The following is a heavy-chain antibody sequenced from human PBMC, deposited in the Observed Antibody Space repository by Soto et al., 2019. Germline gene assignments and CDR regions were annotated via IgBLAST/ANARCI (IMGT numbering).Heavy chain of an antibody. CDR3: AREGRGKKAGYNGLVSLGY. J-gene: IGHJ4*02. D-gene: IGHD2-2*02. V-gene: IGHV1-69*06. CDR2: IIPIFNST. CDR1: GSRFSNYV. Sequence: QVQLVQPGAEVKTPGSSLKVSCKVSGSRFSNYVISWVRQAPGHGLEWLGRIIPIFNSTKYAQNFQGSVTITADKSTSTASLELSSLRSDDTAVYYCAREGRGKKAGYNGLVSLGYWGQGTLVTVSS.